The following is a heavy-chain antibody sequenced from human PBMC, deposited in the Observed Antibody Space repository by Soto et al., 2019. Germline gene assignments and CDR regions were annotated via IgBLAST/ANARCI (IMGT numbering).Heavy chain of an antibody. CDR1: GGSISSYC. CDR3: ARESGDLPAGRIHY. D-gene: IGHD3-10*01. CDR2: IYYSGST. V-gene: IGHV4-59*01. J-gene: IGHJ4*02. Sequence: SETLSLTCTVSGGSISSYCWSWIREPPGKGLEWIGYIYYSGSTNYNPSLKSRVTISVDTSKNQFSLKLSSVTAADTAVYYCARESGDLPAGRIHYWGQGTLLTV.